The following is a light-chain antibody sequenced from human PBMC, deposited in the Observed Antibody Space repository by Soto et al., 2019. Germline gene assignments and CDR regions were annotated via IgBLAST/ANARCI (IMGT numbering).Light chain of an antibody. CDR1: SSNIGAGCD. Sequence: QSVLTQPPSVSGAPGQRVTISCTGSSSNIGAGCDVHWYQQLPGTAPKLLIYGNSNRPSGVPDRFSGSKSGTSASLAITGLQAEDEADYYCQSYDSSLSGSKFGGGTKLTVL. CDR2: GNS. CDR3: QSYDSSLSGSK. J-gene: IGLJ2*01. V-gene: IGLV1-40*01.